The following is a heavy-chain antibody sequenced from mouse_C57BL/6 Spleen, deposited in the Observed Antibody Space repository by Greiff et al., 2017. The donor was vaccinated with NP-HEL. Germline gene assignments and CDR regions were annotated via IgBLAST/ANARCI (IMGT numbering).Heavy chain of an antibody. D-gene: IGHD1-1*01. CDR1: GYTFTSYW. J-gene: IGHJ3*01. CDR3: ARGYYGSSLAWFAY. V-gene: IGHV1-59*01. CDR2: IAPSDRYT. Sequence: QVQLQQPGAELVRPGTSVKLSCKASGYTFTSYWMHWVKQRPGQGLEWIGVIAPSDRYTKYNQKFKGKATLTVDTSSSTAYMQLSSLTSEDSAVYYCARGYYGSSLAWFAYWGQGTLVTVSA.